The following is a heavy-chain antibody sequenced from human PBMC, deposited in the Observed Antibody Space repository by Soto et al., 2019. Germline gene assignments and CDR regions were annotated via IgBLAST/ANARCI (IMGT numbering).Heavy chain of an antibody. Sequence: QVQLVQSGAEVKGPGTSVTLSCQTSGYTFAHYYIHWVRQAPGQGLESMGIIDPRTGTSGTSTSPQSVQGRLSITSDASTSTVYMELSNLRSDDTATYYCARLSRITFIVDGGQGTLVTVSS. CDR1: GYTFAHYY. CDR3: ARLSRITFIVD. D-gene: IGHD3-16*02. V-gene: IGHV1-46*04. CDR2: IDPRTGTSGTS. J-gene: IGHJ4*02.